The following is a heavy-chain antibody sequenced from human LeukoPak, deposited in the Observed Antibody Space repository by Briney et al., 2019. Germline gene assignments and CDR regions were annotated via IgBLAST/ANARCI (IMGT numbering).Heavy chain of an antibody. V-gene: IGHV4-39*07. CDR3: ARSEIVATILSWFDP. CDR2: IYHSGST. J-gene: IGHJ5*02. D-gene: IGHD5-12*01. Sequence: SETLSLTCTVSGGSISISSYYWGWIRQPPGKGLEWIGSIYHSGSTYYNPSLKSRVTISVDTSKNQFSLKLSSVTAADTAVYYCARSEIVATILSWFDPWGQGTLVTVSS. CDR1: GGSISISSYY.